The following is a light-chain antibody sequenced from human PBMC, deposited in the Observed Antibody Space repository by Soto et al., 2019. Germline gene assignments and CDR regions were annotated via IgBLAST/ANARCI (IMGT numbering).Light chain of an antibody. CDR1: QSVSSSY. CDR2: CAF. J-gene: IGKJ1*01. CDR3: QYYGSSPWT. V-gene: IGKV3-20*01. Sequence: ELVLTQSPGNLSLSPGERATLSCRASQSVSSSYLAWYQQKPGQPPRLRIYCAFSRATGIPDRFSGSGSGTDFTLTISTLEPEAFAVYCCQYYGSSPWTCGQGTRVDI.